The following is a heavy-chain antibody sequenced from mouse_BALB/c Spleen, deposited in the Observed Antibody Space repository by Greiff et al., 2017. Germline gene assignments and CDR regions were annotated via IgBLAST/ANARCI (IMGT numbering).Heavy chain of an antibody. CDR2: ISYSGST. D-gene: IGHD3-2*01. V-gene: IGHV3-2*02. CDR1: GYSITSDYA. Sequence: EVKLQESGPGLVKPSQSLSLTCTVTGYSITSDYAWNWIRQFPGNKLEWMGYISYSGSTSYNPSLKSRISITRDTSKNQFFLQLNSVTTEDTATYYCASLDSSGYLFAYWGQGTLVTVSA. J-gene: IGHJ3*01. CDR3: ASLDSSGYLFAY.